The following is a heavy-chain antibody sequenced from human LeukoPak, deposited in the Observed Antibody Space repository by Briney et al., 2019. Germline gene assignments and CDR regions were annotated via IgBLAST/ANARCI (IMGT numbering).Heavy chain of an antibody. V-gene: IGHV4-4*07. CDR2: IYPSGST. CDR3: ARAPTGTGGWNWFDP. D-gene: IGHD1-1*01. Sequence: SETLSLTCTVSGGSISSYYWSWIRQPPGKGLELIGRIYPSGSTNYNPSLKSRVTMSVDTSKNQFSLKLSSVTAADTAVYYCARAPTGTGGWNWFDPWGQGTLVTVSS. CDR1: GGSISSYY. J-gene: IGHJ5*02.